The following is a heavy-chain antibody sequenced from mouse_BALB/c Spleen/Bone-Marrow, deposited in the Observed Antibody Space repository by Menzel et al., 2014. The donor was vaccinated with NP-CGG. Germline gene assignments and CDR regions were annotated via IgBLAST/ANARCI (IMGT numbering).Heavy chain of an antibody. V-gene: IGHV5-4*02. CDR1: GFTFSDYY. Sequence: EVKLMESGGGLVKPGGSLKLSCAASGFTFSDYYMYWVRQTPEKRLEWVATISDGGSYTYYPDSVKGRFTISRDNAKNNLYLQMSRLKSEDTAMYYCSRVSYDYFDYWGQGTTLTVSS. CDR3: SRVSYDYFDY. J-gene: IGHJ2*01. CDR2: ISDGGSYT. D-gene: IGHD2-4*01.